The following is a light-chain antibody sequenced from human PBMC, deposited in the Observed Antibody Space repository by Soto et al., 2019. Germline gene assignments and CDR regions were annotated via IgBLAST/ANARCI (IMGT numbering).Light chain of an antibody. V-gene: IGKV4-1*01. J-gene: IGKJ4*01. CDR1: QSLLSRSKNY. CDR2: WAS. Sequence: DFVMTQSPDSLAVSLGERATINCKSSQSLLSRSKNYLAWYQQKPGQPPKLLIYWASIRQSGVPDRISGSGSGTDFTLIISSLQAEDVAVYYCQQYYGTPLTFGGGTKVEIK. CDR3: QQYYGTPLT.